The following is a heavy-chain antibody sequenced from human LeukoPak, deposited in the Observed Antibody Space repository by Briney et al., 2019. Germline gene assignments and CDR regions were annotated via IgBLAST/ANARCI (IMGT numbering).Heavy chain of an antibody. J-gene: IGHJ4*02. CDR2: INHSGST. Sequence: PSETLSLTCAVYGGSFSGYYWSWIRQPPGKGLEGIGEINHSGSTNYNPSLKSRVTISVDTSKNQFSLKLSAVTAADTAVYYCAREKIVIAALYYFDCWGQGTLVTVSS. CDR3: AREKIVIAALYYFDC. V-gene: IGHV4-34*01. CDR1: GGSFSGYY. D-gene: IGHD6-6*01.